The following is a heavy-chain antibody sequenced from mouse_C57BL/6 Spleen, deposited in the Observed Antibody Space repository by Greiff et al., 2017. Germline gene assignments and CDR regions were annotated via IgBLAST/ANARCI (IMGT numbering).Heavy chain of an antibody. CDR3: ARRLRLRGY. CDR2: IYPSDSDN. D-gene: IGHD3-2*02. V-gene: IGHV1-61*01. CDR1: GYTFTSYW. J-gene: IGHJ2*01. Sequence: QVQLQQPGAELVRPGSSVQLSCKASGYTFTSYWMDWVKQRPGQGLEWIGNIYPSDSDNNYNQKFKDKATLTVDQSSSTAYVQLISLTSENSAVYYCARRLRLRGYWGQGTTLTVSS.